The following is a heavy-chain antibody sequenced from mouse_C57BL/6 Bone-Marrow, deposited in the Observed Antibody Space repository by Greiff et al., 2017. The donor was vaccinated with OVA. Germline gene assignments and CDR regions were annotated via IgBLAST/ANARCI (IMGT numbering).Heavy chain of an antibody. CDR3: AREMGWLLSWFAY. J-gene: IGHJ3*01. D-gene: IGHD2-3*01. CDR1: GYTFTSYW. V-gene: IGHV1-69*01. Sequence: QVQLQQPGAELVMPGASVKLSCKASGYTFTSYWMHWVKQRPGQGLEWIGEIDPSDSYTNYNQKFKGKSTLTVDKSSSTAYMQLSSLTSEDSAAYYCAREMGWLLSWFAYWGQGTLVTVSA. CDR2: IDPSDSYT.